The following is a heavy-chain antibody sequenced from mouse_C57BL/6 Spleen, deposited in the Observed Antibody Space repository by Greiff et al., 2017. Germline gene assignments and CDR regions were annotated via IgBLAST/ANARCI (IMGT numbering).Heavy chain of an antibody. V-gene: IGHV1-42*01. CDR2: INPSTGGT. CDR3: ARGVIYYDYDGDWYFDV. CDR1: GYSFTGYY. D-gene: IGHD2-4*01. Sequence: EVQLQQSGPELVKPGASVKISCKASGYSFTGYYMNWVKQSPEKSLEWIGEINPSTGGTTYNQKFKAKATLTVDKSSSTAYMQLKSLTSEDSAVYYCARGVIYYDYDGDWYFDVWGTGTTVTVSS. J-gene: IGHJ1*03.